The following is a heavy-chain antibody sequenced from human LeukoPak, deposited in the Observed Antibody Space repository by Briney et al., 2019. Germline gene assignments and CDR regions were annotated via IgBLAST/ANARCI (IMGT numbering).Heavy chain of an antibody. V-gene: IGHV4-39*01. CDR1: GGSISSSSYY. Sequence: PSETLSLTCTVSGGSISSSSYYWSWIRQPPGKGLEWIGSIYYSGSTYYNPSLKSRVTISVDTSKNQFSLKLSSVTAADTAVYYCARPGIAAAGTFDYWGQGTLVTASS. CDR2: IYYSGST. D-gene: IGHD6-13*01. CDR3: ARPGIAAAGTFDY. J-gene: IGHJ4*02.